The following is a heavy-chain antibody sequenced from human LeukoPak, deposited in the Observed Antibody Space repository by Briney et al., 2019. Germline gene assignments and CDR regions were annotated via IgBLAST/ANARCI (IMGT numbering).Heavy chain of an antibody. CDR2: ISYDANKK. Sequence: PGRSLRLSCAASGFTLSSYGMHWVRPAPGKGLEWVAVISYDANKKYYVDSVKGRFTISRDDSNSTLYLQMNSLRAEDTAVYYCAKRLAGASGWYSLDYWGQGTLVTVSS. CDR3: AKRLAGASGWYSLDY. V-gene: IGHV3-30*18. D-gene: IGHD6-19*01. J-gene: IGHJ4*02. CDR1: GFTLSSYG.